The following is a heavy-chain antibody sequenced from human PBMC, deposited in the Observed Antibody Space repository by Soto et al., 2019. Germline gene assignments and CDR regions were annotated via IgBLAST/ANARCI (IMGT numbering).Heavy chain of an antibody. CDR1: GFSLNTYGVG. CDR3: VRARGYSSGLRGDWFDP. V-gene: IGHV2-5*02. CDR2: IYWDDDK. D-gene: IGHD5-18*01. Sequence: GSGPTLVNPTQTLTLTCTFSGFSLNTYGVGVAWVRQPPGKALEWLALIYWDDDKRFSPSLETRLTISKDTSKKQVVLTMTNMDPVDTATYYCVRARGYSSGLRGDWFDPWGQGTLVTVSS. J-gene: IGHJ5*02.